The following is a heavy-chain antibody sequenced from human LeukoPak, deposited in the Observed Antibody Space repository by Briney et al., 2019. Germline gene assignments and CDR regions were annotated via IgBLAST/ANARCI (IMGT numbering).Heavy chain of an antibody. V-gene: IGHV3-64*01. CDR3: AKKGVGTTTGDAFDI. J-gene: IGHJ3*02. D-gene: IGHD1-26*01. CDR1: GFTFSSYA. CDR2: ISSNGGST. Sequence: PGGSLRLSCAASGFTFSSYAMHWVRQAPGKGLEYVSAISSNGGSTYYANSVKGRFTISRDNSKNTLYLQMGSLRAEDMAVYYCAKKGVGTTTGDAFDIWGQGTMVTVSS.